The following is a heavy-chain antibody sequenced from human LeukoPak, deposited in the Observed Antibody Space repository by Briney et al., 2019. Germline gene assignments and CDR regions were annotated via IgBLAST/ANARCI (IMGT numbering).Heavy chain of an antibody. CDR3: AHYSYYDSSGYYLDY. Sequence: SGPTLVKPAQTLTLTCTFSGFSLSTRGVGVGWIRRPPGKALEWLSIIYWDDDKGYSPSLKSRLTITKDTSKNQVVLTMTNMDPVDTATYYCAHYSYYDSSGYYLDYWGQGTLVTVSS. J-gene: IGHJ4*02. CDR2: IYWDDDK. D-gene: IGHD3-22*01. V-gene: IGHV2-5*02. CDR1: GFSLSTRGVG.